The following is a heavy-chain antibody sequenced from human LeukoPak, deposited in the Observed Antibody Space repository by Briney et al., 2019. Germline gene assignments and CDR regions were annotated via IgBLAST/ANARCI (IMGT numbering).Heavy chain of an antibody. V-gene: IGHV3-23*01. Sequence: GGSLRLSCAASGFTFSSYAMTWVRQAPGKGLEWVSAISGSGGSTYYADSVKGRFTISRDNSKKTLYLQMNSLRAEDTAVYYCAKDPVLRYFDWQHIGLGLDYWGQGTLVTVSS. CDR3: AKDPVLRYFDWQHIGLGLDY. CDR2: ISGSGGST. D-gene: IGHD3-9*01. CDR1: GFTFSSYA. J-gene: IGHJ4*02.